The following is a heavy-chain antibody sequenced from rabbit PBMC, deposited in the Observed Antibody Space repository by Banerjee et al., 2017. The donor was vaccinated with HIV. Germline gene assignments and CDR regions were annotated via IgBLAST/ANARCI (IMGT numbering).Heavy chain of an antibody. CDR2: IYNGDGSI. Sequence: QSLEESGGDLVKPGASLTLTCTASGFSFSNNAYMCWVRQAPGKGLEWIACIYNGDGSIYYASWAKGRFTISKTSSTTVTLQMTSLTAADTATYFCANSDGSSFYLFGYLWGPGTLVTVS. CDR3: ANSDGSSFYLFGYL. D-gene: IGHD8-1*01. V-gene: IGHV1S40*01. CDR1: GFSFSNNAY. J-gene: IGHJ6*01.